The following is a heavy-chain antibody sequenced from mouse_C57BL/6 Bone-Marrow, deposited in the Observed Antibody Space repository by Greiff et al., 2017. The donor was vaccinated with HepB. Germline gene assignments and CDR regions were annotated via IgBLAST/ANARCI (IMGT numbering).Heavy chain of an antibody. Sequence: EVKLVDSGGGLVQSGRSLRLSCATSGFTFSDFYMEWVRQAPGKGLEWIAASRNKANDYTTEYSASVKGRFIVSRDTSQTILYLQMNALRAEDTAIYYSARDAFYGFDYWGQGTTLTVSS. J-gene: IGHJ2*01. CDR1: GFTFSDFY. V-gene: IGHV7-1*01. CDR3: ARDAFYGFDY. D-gene: IGHD1-1*02. CDR2: SRNKANDYTT.